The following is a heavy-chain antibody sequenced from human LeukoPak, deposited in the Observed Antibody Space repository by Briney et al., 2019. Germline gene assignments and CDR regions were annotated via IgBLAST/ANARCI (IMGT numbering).Heavy chain of an antibody. J-gene: IGHJ6*02. CDR2: TYYRSKWYN. V-gene: IGHV6-1*01. CDR1: GDSVSSNNAA. CDR3: GRYYYYGMDV. Sequence: SQTLSLTCAIPGDSVSSNNAAWNWIRQSPSRGLEWLGRTYYRSKWYNDYAVSVESRITINPDTSKNQLSLQLNSVTPEDTAVYYCGRYYYYGMDVWGQGTTVTVSS.